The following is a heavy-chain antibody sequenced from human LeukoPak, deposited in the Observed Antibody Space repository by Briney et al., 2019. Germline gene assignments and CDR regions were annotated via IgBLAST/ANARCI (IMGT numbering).Heavy chain of an antibody. CDR3: ARDWSPLDYYYYFMDV. V-gene: IGHV1-18*01. J-gene: IGHJ6*03. Sequence: GASVKVSCKASGYTFTSYGISWVRQAPGQGLEWMGWISTYNGSTNYVQKIQGRVTMTTDTSTSTAYMELRSLRSDDTAVYYCARDWSPLDYYYYFMDVWGKGTTVTVSS. CDR2: ISTYNGST. CDR1: GYTFTSYG. D-gene: IGHD3-3*01.